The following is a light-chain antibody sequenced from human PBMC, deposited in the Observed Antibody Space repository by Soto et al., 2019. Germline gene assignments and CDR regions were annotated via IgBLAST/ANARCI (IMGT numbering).Light chain of an antibody. V-gene: IGLV2-11*02. J-gene: IGLJ1*01. CDR3: CSYAGSYTRV. CDR2: DVS. CDR1: STDVGGYNY. Sequence: QSVLTQPRSVSGSPGQSVTISCTGTSTDVGGYNYVSWYQQHPAKAPKLMIYDVSDRPSGIPNLFSASKPRNTASLTISGLQAEHEADYYCCSYAGSYTRVFGTGTKVTVL.